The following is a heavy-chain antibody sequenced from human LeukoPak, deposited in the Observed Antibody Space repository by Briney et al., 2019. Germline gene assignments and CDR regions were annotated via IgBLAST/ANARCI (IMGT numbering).Heavy chain of an antibody. CDR1: GGSISSYY. Sequence: SETLSLTCTVSGGSISSYYWSWIRQPPGKGLEWIGYIYYSGSTNYNPSLKSRVTISVDTSKNQFSLKLSSVTAADTAMYYCARAVIGSTDAFDIWGQGTMVTVSS. D-gene: IGHD1-26*01. CDR3: ARAVIGSTDAFDI. CDR2: IYYSGST. J-gene: IGHJ3*02. V-gene: IGHV4-59*01.